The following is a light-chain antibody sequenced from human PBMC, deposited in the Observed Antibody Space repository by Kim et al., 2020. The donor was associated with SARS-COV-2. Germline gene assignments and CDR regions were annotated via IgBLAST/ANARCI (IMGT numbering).Light chain of an antibody. Sequence: QSALTQPPSVSGSPGQSVTISCTGTSDDIGSYDRVSWYQQSPGTAPKLLIYEVNNRPSGVPDRFSGSQSGSTASLTISGLLPEDEADYYCSSYTSSNSFDAAFGGGTQLTVL. V-gene: IGLV2-18*02. CDR3: SSYTSSNSFDAA. CDR1: SDDIGSYDR. CDR2: EVN. J-gene: IGLJ2*01.